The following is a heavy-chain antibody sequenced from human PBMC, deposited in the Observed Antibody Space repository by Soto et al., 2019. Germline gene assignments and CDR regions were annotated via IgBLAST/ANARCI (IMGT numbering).Heavy chain of an antibody. CDR1: GGSFSSHY. J-gene: IGHJ6*03. V-gene: IGHV4-59*08. CDR2: VFYTGST. Sequence: QVELQESGPGLVKPSETMSLTCKVSGGSFSSHYWSWLRQPPGEGMVWIGYVFYTGSTNYNPYLRSRVLSALDTSKNQCSLKLRSVTAADTAVYYCARQDGYYYYMDVWGKGTTVTVSS. CDR3: ARQDGYYYYMDV.